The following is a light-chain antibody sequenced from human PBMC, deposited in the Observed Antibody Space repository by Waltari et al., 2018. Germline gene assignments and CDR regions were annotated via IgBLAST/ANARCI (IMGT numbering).Light chain of an antibody. CDR2: SDT. CDR3: AAWEDRLNGVV. Sequence: QSVVTQQPSASGTPGQRVTISCSGSRSNIGGTPASWYQQFPGAAPNLLIYSDTQRPSGVPDRFSGSKSGTSAYLAINGLQSEDEADYFCAAWEDRLNGVVFGGGTKVTVL. CDR1: RSNIGGTP. V-gene: IGLV1-44*01. J-gene: IGLJ2*01.